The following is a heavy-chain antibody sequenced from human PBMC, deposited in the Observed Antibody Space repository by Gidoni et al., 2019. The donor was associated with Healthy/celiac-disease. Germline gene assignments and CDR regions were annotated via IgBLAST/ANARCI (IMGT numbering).Heavy chain of an antibody. CDR1: GGSFSGYY. D-gene: IGHD2-2*01. CDR3: ARGDCSSTSCYEH. Sequence: QVQLQQWGAGLLKPSETLSLTCAVYGGSFSGYYWSWIRQPPGKGLEWIGEINHSGSTNYNHALKSRVTISVDTPKNQFSLKLSSVTAADTAVYYCARGDCSSTSCYEHWGQGTLVTVSS. CDR2: INHSGST. J-gene: IGHJ4*02. V-gene: IGHV4-34*01.